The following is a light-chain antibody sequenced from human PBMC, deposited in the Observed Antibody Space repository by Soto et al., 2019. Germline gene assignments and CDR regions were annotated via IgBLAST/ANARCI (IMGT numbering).Light chain of an antibody. CDR1: GSNIGAGSD. CDR3: QSYDTSLRAWV. J-gene: IGLJ1*01. V-gene: IGLV1-40*01. Sequence: QAVVTQPPSVSGAPGQRVAISCTGSGSNIGAGSDVHWYQQLPGMAPKLLVYGNNNRPSGVPDRFSGSKSATSASLAITGLQAEDEAEYYCQSYDTSLRAWVFGTGTKLTVL. CDR2: GNN.